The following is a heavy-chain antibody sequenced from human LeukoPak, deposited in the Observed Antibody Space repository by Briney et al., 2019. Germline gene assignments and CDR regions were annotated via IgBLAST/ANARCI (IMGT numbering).Heavy chain of an antibody. Sequence: SQTLSLTCVVSGGSVSGYYWGWIRQPPGRGLEWIGYVYYRGSTNYNPSFKSRITISVDTSRNQFSLQLSSVTAADTAVYYCARIHRYCSGGACYVLDNWGQGTLVAVSS. D-gene: IGHD2-15*01. V-gene: IGHV4-59*02. CDR1: GGSVSGYY. CDR2: VYYRGST. CDR3: ARIHRYCSGGACYVLDN. J-gene: IGHJ4*02.